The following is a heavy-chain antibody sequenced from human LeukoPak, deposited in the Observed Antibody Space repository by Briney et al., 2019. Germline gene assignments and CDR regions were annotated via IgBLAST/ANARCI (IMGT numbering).Heavy chain of an antibody. CDR1: GLIFSRYG. Sequence: PGGSLRLSCGTSGLIFSRYGMSWVRQAPGKGLEWVANIKQDGSEKEYADSVKGRFTISRDNVKNSLYLQMNSLRAEDTAMYYCASGTGVPFWGYWGQGTLVTVSS. V-gene: IGHV3-7*01. CDR2: IKQDGSEK. J-gene: IGHJ4*02. D-gene: IGHD2-8*02. CDR3: ASGTGVPFWGY.